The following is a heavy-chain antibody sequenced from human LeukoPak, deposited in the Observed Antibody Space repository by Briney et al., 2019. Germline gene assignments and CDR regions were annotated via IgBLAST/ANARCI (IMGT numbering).Heavy chain of an antibody. V-gene: IGHV3-23*01. CDR3: AKDRSYYYGSGSYVLFDY. CDR1: GFTFSSYA. J-gene: IGHJ4*02. D-gene: IGHD3-10*01. CDR2: ISGSGGST. Sequence: GGSLRLSCAASGFTFSSYAMSWVRQAPGKGLEWVSTISGSGGSTYYADSVKGRFTISRDNSKNTLYLQMSSLRAEDTAVYYCAKDRSYYYGSGSYVLFDYWGQGTLVTVSS.